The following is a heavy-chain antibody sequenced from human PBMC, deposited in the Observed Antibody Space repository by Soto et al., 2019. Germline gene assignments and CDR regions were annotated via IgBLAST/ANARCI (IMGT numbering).Heavy chain of an antibody. CDR2: IKSKTAGGTT. Sequence: PGGSLRLSCAASGFTFSNAWMSWVRQTPGKGLQWVGRIKSKTAGGTTDYAAPVKGRFTISRDDSENTLYLEMNSLKTEDTAVYYCAREGGGGRGGAFEIWGQGTMVTVSS. CDR3: AREGGGGRGGAFEI. D-gene: IGHD2-21*01. J-gene: IGHJ3*02. V-gene: IGHV3-15*01. CDR1: GFTFSNAW.